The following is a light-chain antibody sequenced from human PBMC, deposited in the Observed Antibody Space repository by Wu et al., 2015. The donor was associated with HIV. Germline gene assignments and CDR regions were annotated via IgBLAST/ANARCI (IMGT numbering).Light chain of an antibody. V-gene: IGKV1-12*01. Sequence: QSPSSVSASVGDKITITCRASQDVSSALAWYQQKPGKAPKLLIYSSSSLESGVPSRFSGSGSGTEFSLTISSLQADDFAVYFCQQANDFPPTFGQGTEGGHQT. CDR2: SSS. CDR3: QQANDFPPT. J-gene: IGKJ1*01. CDR1: QDVSSA.